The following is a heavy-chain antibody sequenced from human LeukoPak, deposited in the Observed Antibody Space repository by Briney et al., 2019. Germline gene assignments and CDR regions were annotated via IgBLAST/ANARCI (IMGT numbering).Heavy chain of an antibody. J-gene: IGHJ4*02. CDR2: INTDGSDA. Sequence: GGSLRLSCAASGFTFSDTWMHWVRQAPGKGLMWVARINTDGSDAVYAGSVKGRFTISRDNTQNTLHLQMHSLRAEDTAMYYCVRFSLVGSCSDYWGQGTLVTVSS. D-gene: IGHD2-15*01. CDR3: VRFSLVGSCSDY. V-gene: IGHV3-74*01. CDR1: GFTFSDTW.